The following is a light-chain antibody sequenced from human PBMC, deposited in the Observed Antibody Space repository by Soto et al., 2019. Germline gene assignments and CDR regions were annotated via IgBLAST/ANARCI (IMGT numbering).Light chain of an antibody. V-gene: IGKV3-15*01. Sequence: EIVMTQSPATLSVSPGERATLSCRASQSVSSNLAWYQQNPGQAPRLLIYGASTRATGFPARFSGSGSGTEFTLTISSLQSEDFAVYYCQQYNNWPPANTFGQGTKLEIK. CDR3: QQYNNWPPANT. CDR1: QSVSSN. CDR2: GAS. J-gene: IGKJ2*01.